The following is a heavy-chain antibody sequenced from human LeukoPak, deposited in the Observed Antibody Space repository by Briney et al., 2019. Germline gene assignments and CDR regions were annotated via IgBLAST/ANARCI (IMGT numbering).Heavy chain of an antibody. CDR2: INPNSGGT. D-gene: IGHD4-17*01. V-gene: IGHV1-2*02. CDR3: ARDRDYGDYVYVFDY. J-gene: IGHJ4*02. Sequence: GASVKVSCKASGYTFTGYYMHWVRQAPGQGLECMGWINPNSGGTNYAQKFQGRVTMTRDTSISTAYMELSRLRSDDTAVYYCARDRDYGDYVYVFDYLGQGTLVTVPS. CDR1: GYTFTGYY.